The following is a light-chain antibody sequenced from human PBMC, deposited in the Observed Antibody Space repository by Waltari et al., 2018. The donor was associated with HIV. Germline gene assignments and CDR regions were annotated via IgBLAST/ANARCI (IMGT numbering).Light chain of an antibody. Sequence: DIVMTQSPTSLAVALGERATINCRSSQSVLSRYNDKNYLAWYQQKPGQPPRVLIYWASTRPSGVSDRFNASGSETDFTLTITSLQAEDVAVYYCQQYETTPITFGQGTRLEIK. CDR2: WAS. J-gene: IGKJ5*01. CDR1: QSVLSRYNDKNY. V-gene: IGKV4-1*01. CDR3: QQYETTPIT.